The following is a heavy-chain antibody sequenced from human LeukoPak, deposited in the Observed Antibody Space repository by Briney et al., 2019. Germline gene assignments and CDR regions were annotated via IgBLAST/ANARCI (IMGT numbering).Heavy chain of an antibody. CDR2: MSYDGSNK. J-gene: IGHJ4*02. D-gene: IGHD3-3*01. Sequence: PGGSLRLSCAASGFTFSSYAMHWVRQAPGKGLEWVAVMSYDGSNKYYADSVKGRFTISRDNSKNTLYLQMNSLRAEDTAVYYCARDGESGYYIGYWGQGTLVTVSS. CDR1: GFTFSSYA. CDR3: ARDGESGYYIGY. V-gene: IGHV3-30-3*01.